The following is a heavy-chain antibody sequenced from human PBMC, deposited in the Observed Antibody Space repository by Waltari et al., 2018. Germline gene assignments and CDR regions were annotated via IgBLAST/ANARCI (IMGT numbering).Heavy chain of an antibody. Sequence: LVESGGGLVQLGGSLSLSCAASGFTFSGYAWGWVRRAPGRGLEWVSAISGSGGSTYYADSVKGRFTISRDNSKNTLYLQMNSLRAEDTAVYYCAKVFPTYYYDSSGYYGYWGQGTLVTVSS. CDR1: GFTFSGYA. V-gene: IGHV3-23*04. CDR2: ISGSGGST. D-gene: IGHD3-22*01. J-gene: IGHJ4*02. CDR3: AKVFPTYYYDSSGYYGY.